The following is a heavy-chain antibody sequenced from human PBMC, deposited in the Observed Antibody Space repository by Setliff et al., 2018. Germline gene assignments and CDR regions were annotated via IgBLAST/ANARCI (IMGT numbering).Heavy chain of an antibody. D-gene: IGHD6-6*01. J-gene: IGHJ6*03. CDR1: GGTFSSYA. CDR3: ALEYSNSSPTVYYYMDV. CDR2: IIPIFGTA. V-gene: IGHV1-69*06. Sequence: ASVKVSCKASGGTFSSYAISWVRQAPGQGLEWMGRIIPIFGTANYAQKFQGRVTITADKSTSTAYMELSSLRSEDTAVYYCALEYSNSSPTVYYYMDVWGKGTTVTVSS.